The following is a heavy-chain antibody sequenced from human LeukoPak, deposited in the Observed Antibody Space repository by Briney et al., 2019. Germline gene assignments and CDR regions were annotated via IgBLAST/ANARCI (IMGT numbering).Heavy chain of an antibody. V-gene: IGHV4-34*01. CDR1: GGSFSGYY. CDR3: ARVRAVAGTPPDY. CDR2: INHSGTT. D-gene: IGHD6-19*01. Sequence: SETLSLTCAVYGGSFSGYYWSWIRQPPGKGLEWIGEINHSGTTYYNPSLKSRVTISVDTFKNQFSLRLRSVTAADTAVYYCARVRAVAGTPPDYWGQGTLVTVSS. J-gene: IGHJ4*02.